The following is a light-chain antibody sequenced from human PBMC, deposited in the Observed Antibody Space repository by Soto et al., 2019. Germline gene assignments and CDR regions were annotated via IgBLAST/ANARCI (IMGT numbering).Light chain of an antibody. CDR1: QRISSY. CDR2: GAS. CDR3: QQYSSYSRT. V-gene: IGKV1-5*03. J-gene: IGKJ2*02. Sequence: DIQLTQSPSTLSASVGDRVTITCRASQRISSYLAWYQQKPGKAPKLLIYGASTLESGVPSRFSGSGSGTEFPLTISSLQHDDFATYYCQQYSSYSRTFGHGTKVEIK.